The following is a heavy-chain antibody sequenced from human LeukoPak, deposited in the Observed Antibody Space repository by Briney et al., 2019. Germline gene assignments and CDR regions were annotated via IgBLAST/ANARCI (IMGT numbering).Heavy chain of an antibody. CDR1: GGSISSYY. Sequence: PSETLSLTCTVSGGSISSYYWSWIRQPPGKGLEWIGYIYTSGSTNYNPSLKSRVTISVDTSKNQFSLKLSSVTAADTAVYYCARRVEADCSSTSCYREGGSYYYYYYMDVWGKGTTVTVSS. CDR2: IYTSGST. V-gene: IGHV4-4*09. CDR3: ARRVEADCSSTSCYREGGSYYYYYYMDV. J-gene: IGHJ6*03. D-gene: IGHD2-2*01.